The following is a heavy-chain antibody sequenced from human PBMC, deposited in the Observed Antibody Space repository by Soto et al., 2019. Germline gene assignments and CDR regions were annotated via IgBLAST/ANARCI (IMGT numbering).Heavy chain of an antibody. CDR2: ITGSGGLT. V-gene: IGHV3-23*01. J-gene: IGHJ2*01. CDR3: SKADYGGNSPYWYFDL. D-gene: IGHD4-17*01. Sequence: EVQLLESGGALVQPGGSLRLSCAVSGVTFSKYAMSWVRQPPGKGPEWVASITGSGGLTYYADSVKGRFTISRDNSKNPLFLQMNRLSDEDPATYYCSKADYGGNSPYWYFDLWGRGTLVIVSS. CDR1: GVTFSKYA.